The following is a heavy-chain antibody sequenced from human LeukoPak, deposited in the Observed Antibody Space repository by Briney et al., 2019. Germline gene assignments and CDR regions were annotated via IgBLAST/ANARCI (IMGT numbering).Heavy chain of an antibody. CDR2: IYPADSDT. CDR1: GYSFTSYW. V-gene: IGHV5-51*01. CDR3: ARVYGRYIQH. J-gene: IGHJ1*01. Sequence: GESLKISCKGSGYSFTSYWIGWVRQMPGKGLEWMGSIYPADSDTRYSPSFQGQVTISADKSISTAYLQWSSLKASDTAMYFCARVYGRYIQHWGQGTLVIVSS. D-gene: IGHD4-17*01.